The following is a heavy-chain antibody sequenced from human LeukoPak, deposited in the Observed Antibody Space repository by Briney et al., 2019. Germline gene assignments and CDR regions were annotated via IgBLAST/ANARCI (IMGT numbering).Heavy chain of an antibody. J-gene: IGHJ4*02. CDR3: AKAGGSGSYYFFDY. CDR1: GFTFSSYA. Sequence: GGSLRLSCAASGFTFSSYAMNWVRQAPGKGLEGVSGFSGGGSITYYADSVKGRFTISRDNSRNTLYLLMNSLRAEDTAVYYCAKAGGSGSYYFFDYWGQGTLVTVSS. CDR2: FSGGGSIT. D-gene: IGHD3-10*01. V-gene: IGHV3-23*01.